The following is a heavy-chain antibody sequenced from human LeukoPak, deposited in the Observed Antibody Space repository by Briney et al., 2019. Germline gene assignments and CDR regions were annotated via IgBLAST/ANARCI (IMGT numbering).Heavy chain of an antibody. CDR2: INASGTT. D-gene: IGHD3-10*01. CDR3: ARVFWGSGSCYNFYYYMDV. CDR1: GDSISDFY. Sequence: SETLSLTCTVSGDSISDFYFSWVRQPAGKGLEWIGRINASGTTRFNPSFKSRVTMSVDTSKNQFSLKLSSVTAADTAVYYCARVFWGSGSCYNFYYYMDVWGKGTTVTVSS. V-gene: IGHV4-4*07. J-gene: IGHJ6*03.